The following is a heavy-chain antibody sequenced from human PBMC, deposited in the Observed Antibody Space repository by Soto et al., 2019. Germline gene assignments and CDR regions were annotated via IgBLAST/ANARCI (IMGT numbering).Heavy chain of an antibody. J-gene: IGHJ4*02. D-gene: IGHD6-13*01. CDR3: ARVGYSSSLYYFDY. CDR2: IYYSGST. V-gene: IGHV4-39*01. Sequence: ETLSLTCTVSGGSISSSSYYWGWIRQPPGKGLEWFGSIYYSGSTYYNPSLKSRITISVDTSKNQFTLKLSSVNAADTAEYYCARVGYSSSLYYFDYWGQGTLVTVSS. CDR1: GGSISSSSYY.